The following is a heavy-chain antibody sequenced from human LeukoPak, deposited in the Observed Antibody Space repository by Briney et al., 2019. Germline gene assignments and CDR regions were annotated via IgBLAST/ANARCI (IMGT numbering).Heavy chain of an antibody. CDR1: GFTFSSYE. Sequence: GGSLRLSCAASGFTFSSYEMNWVRQAPGKGLEWVSGISWNSGSIGYADSVKGRFTISRDNVKNSLYLQMNSLRAEDTAVYYCARNPSDGYNPLFVYWGQGTLVTVSS. D-gene: IGHD5-24*01. CDR2: ISWNSGSI. J-gene: IGHJ4*02. CDR3: ARNPSDGYNPLFVY. V-gene: IGHV3-48*03.